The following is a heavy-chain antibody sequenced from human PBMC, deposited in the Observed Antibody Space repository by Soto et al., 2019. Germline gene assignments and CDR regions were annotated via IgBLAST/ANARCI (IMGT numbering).Heavy chain of an antibody. CDR1: GGSISTYY. V-gene: IGHV4-59*01. Sequence: SETLSLTCTVSGGSISTYYWDWIRQPPGKELEWIGYTHYSGNTNYHPSLKSRVTISLDTSRNQFSLKLSSVTAADTAIYYCARHTVTIRAGFDYWGQGALVTVSS. J-gene: IGHJ4*02. D-gene: IGHD4-17*01. CDR3: ARHTVTIRAGFDY. CDR2: THYSGNT.